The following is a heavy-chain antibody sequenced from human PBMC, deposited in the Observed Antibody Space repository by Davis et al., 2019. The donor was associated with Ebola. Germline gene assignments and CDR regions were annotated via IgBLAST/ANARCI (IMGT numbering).Heavy chain of an antibody. V-gene: IGHV4-59*03. CDR3: SERGSSV. D-gene: IGHD3-10*01. J-gene: IGHJ4*02. CDR1: GVSISRHY. CDR2: IFYTGSA. Sequence: PSETLSLTCTVSGVSISRHYWSWIRQPPGKRLEWIGSIFYTGSAYYNSSLARRATISVDTSKNQFSLKLTSVTAADTAMYYCSERGSSVWGQGALVTVSS.